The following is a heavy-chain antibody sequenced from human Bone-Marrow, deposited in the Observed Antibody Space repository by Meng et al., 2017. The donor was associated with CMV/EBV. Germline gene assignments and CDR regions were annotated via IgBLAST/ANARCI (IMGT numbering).Heavy chain of an antibody. Sequence: SETLSLTCAVYGGSFSGYYWSWIRQPPGKGLEWIGYIYYSGSTNYNPSLKSRVTISVDTSKNQFSLKLSSVTAADTAVYYCAKSTYCGGDCSYYYYYGMDVWGQGTTVTVSS. D-gene: IGHD2-21*01. CDR3: AKSTYCGGDCSYYYYYGMDV. CDR1: GGSFSGYY. J-gene: IGHJ6*02. CDR2: IYYSGST. V-gene: IGHV4-59*08.